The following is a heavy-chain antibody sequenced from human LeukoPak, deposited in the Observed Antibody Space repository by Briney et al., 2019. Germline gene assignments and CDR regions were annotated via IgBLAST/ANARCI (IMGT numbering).Heavy chain of an antibody. Sequence: GGSLRLSCAASGFTLSSYSMNWVRQAPGKGLEWVSSISSSSSYIYYADSVKGRFTISRDNAKNSLYLQMNSLRAEDTAVYYCARKAGTGAFDIWGQGTMVTVSS. CDR3: ARKAGTGAFDI. D-gene: IGHD6-19*01. V-gene: IGHV3-21*01. J-gene: IGHJ3*02. CDR1: GFTLSSYS. CDR2: ISSSSSYI.